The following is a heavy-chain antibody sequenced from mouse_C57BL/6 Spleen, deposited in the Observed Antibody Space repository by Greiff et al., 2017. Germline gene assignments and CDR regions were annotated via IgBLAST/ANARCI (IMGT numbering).Heavy chain of an antibody. Sequence: QVQLQQSGAELVKPGASVKISCKASGYAFSSYWMNWVKQRPGKGLEWIGQIYPGDGDTNYNGKFKGKATLTADKSSSTAYMQLSSLTSEDSAVYFCARRGYYYGSRGDWYFDVWGTGTTVTVSS. CDR3: ARRGYYYGSRGDWYFDV. D-gene: IGHD1-1*01. V-gene: IGHV1-80*01. J-gene: IGHJ1*03. CDR1: GYAFSSYW. CDR2: IYPGDGDT.